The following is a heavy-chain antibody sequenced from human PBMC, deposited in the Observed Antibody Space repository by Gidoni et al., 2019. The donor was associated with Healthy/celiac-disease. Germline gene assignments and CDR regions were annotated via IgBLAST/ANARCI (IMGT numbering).Heavy chain of an antibody. V-gene: IGHV5-51*01. J-gene: IGHJ6*02. CDR2: IYPGDAAT. CDR1: GYSFTSYW. Sequence: EVQLVQSGAEVKKPGESLKNPCKGAGYSFTSYWIGWVRKMRGRGLEWRGSIYPGDAATRYSPSFQGQVVISADKSISTAYLQWSSLKASDTAMYYCARHLPTYYYYYGMDVWGQGTTVTVSS. CDR3: ARHLPTYYYYYGMDV.